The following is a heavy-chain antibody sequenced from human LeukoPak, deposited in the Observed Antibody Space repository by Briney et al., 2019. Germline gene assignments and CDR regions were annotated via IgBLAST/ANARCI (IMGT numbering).Heavy chain of an antibody. J-gene: IGHJ3*02. D-gene: IGHD3-22*01. Sequence: SETLSLTCVVSGGSISTYYWTWIRQPPGKGLEWIGYIYYSGNTNYNPSLKSRVTISVDTSKNQFSLKLSSVTAADTAVYYCARGGSSGYFAFDIWGQGTMVTVSS. CDR3: ARGGSSGYFAFDI. CDR1: GGSISTYY. V-gene: IGHV4-59*01. CDR2: IYYSGNT.